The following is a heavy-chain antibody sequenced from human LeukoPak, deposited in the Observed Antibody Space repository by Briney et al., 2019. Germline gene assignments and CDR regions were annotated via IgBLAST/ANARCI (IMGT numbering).Heavy chain of an antibody. CDR2: INPSGGRT. V-gene: IGHV1-46*01. Sequence: ASVKVSCKASGYTFTSNYMHWVRQAPGQGLEWMGVINPSGGRTIYAQKFQGRVTMTRDMSTSTVYMELSSLRSEDTAVYYCARDPKDDSSGYYYFDYWGPGTLVTVSS. D-gene: IGHD3-22*01. CDR3: ARDPKDDSSGYYYFDY. J-gene: IGHJ4*02. CDR1: GYTFTSNY.